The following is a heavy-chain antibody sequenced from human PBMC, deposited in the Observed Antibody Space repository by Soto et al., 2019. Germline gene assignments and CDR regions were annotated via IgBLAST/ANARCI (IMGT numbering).Heavy chain of an antibody. D-gene: IGHD3-10*01. Sequence: GGSRRRSCAGSGLTLNHYDIHWVRQAPGKGLEWVAVISHDGTTDYAAPVKGRFTVSRDDSKNTVYLHMNSLKTEDTAVYYCITRPASLWFWGQGTLVTVSS. CDR1: GLTLNHYD. V-gene: IGHV3-15*01. CDR3: ITRPASLWF. J-gene: IGHJ4*02. CDR2: ISHDGTT.